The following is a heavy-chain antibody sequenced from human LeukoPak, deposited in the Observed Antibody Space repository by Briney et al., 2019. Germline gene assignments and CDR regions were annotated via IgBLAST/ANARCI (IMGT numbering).Heavy chain of an antibody. CDR3: ARKSRRLAAAGPGYNYGLDV. D-gene: IGHD6-13*01. CDR2: MHSCGGST. Sequence: SETLSLTFTVSGRPINNYYWDWIRQTPGKGLEMIGFMHSCGGSTKYNLSVRSRVIISIDTSKSQISLNLKSVTAADTAVYYCARKSRRLAAAGPGYNYGLDVWGKGTTVTVSS. CDR1: GRPINNYY. J-gene: IGHJ6*04. V-gene: IGHV4-59*01.